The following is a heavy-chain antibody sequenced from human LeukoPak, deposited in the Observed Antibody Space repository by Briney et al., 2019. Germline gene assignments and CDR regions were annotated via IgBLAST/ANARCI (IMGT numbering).Heavy chain of an antibody. V-gene: IGHV3-23*01. CDR2: ISGSGGST. D-gene: IGHD4-17*01. Sequence: PGGSLRLSCAASGFTFSSYAMSWVRQAPGKGLEWVSAISGSGGSTYYADSVKGRFTISRDNSKNTLYLQMNSLRAEDTAVYYCARAPFYGDFFFDYWGQGTLVTVSS. CDR1: GFTFSSYA. CDR3: ARAPFYGDFFFDY. J-gene: IGHJ4*02.